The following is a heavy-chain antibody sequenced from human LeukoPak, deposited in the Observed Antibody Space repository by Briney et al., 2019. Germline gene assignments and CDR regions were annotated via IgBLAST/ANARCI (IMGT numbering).Heavy chain of an antibody. CDR3: ARVNGYGQDY. D-gene: IGHD3-22*01. CDR1: GFTFSSYA. J-gene: IGHJ4*02. Sequence: GGSLRLSCAASGFTFSSYAMHWVRQAPGKGLEYVSAISSNGGSTYYANSVKGRFTISRDNSKNTLYLQMGSLRAEDMAVYYCARVNGYGQDYWGQGTLVIVSS. CDR2: ISSNGGST. V-gene: IGHV3-64*01.